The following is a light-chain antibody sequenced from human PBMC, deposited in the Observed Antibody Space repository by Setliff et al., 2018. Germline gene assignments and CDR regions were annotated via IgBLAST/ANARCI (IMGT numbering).Light chain of an antibody. CDR2: DVT. J-gene: IGLJ1*01. CDR1: SIDVRGYTY. V-gene: IGLV2-8*01. Sequence: QSALTQPPSASGSPGQSVTTSCTGASIDVRGYTYVSWYQQHPGKAPQLIIYDVTRRPSGVPDRFSGSKSGNTASLTVSGLQAEDEADYYCSSYVGGNNFVFGSGTKVTVL. CDR3: SSYVGGNNFV.